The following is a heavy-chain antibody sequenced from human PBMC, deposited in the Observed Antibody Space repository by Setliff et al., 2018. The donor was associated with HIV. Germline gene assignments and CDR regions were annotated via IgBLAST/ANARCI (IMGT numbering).Heavy chain of an antibody. D-gene: IGHD3-10*01. Sequence: GASVKVSCTASGYTFTTYHMHWLRQAPGQGLEWMGIINPKNRSTTYAQRFQDRVTMTSDTSTNTFYMELSSLKSEDTAVYYCTRNLYYYASGIHFGVYWGQGTPVTVSS. CDR3: TRNLYYYASGIHFGVY. J-gene: IGHJ4*02. CDR2: INPKNRST. CDR1: GYTFTTYH. V-gene: IGHV1-46*01.